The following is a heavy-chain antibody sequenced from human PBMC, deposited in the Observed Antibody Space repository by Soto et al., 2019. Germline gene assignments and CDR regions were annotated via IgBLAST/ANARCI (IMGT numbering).Heavy chain of an antibody. Sequence: GGSLRLSCAASGFTFSNYAMSWVRRAPGTGLEWVSTISGGGDGTYYSDSVKGRFTISRDNSKNTLYLQINSLRADDTAVFHCARGGYSRGWSFDYWGQGTLVTVSS. CDR1: GFTFSNYA. CDR3: ARGGYSRGWSFDY. V-gene: IGHV3-23*01. CDR2: ISGGGDGT. J-gene: IGHJ4*02. D-gene: IGHD6-19*01.